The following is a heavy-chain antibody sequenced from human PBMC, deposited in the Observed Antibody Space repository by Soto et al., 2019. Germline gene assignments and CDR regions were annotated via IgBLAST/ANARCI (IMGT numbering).Heavy chain of an antibody. CDR1: GFTFSSYG. V-gene: IGHV3-30*18. D-gene: IGHD3-22*01. CDR2: ISYDGSNK. J-gene: IGHJ6*02. Sequence: HPGGSLRFSCAASGFTFSSYGMHWVRQAPGKGLEWVAVISYDGSNKYYADSVKGRFTISRDNSKNTLYLQMNSLRAEDTAVYYCAKGRYYYDSSGYWPAQTYYYYGMDVWGQGTTVTVSS. CDR3: AKGRYYYDSSGYWPAQTYYYYGMDV.